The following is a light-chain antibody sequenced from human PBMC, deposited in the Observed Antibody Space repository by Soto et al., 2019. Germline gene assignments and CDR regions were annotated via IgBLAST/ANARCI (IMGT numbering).Light chain of an antibody. CDR3: QQSSITPPYT. V-gene: IGKV1-39*01. CDR1: QAIGGS. Sequence: DVQLTQSPSSLSASIGDRVTITCRASQAIGGSLHWYQQRPGTAPKLLIYGTSTLQSGVPSRFSGGGSRSDFTLTINSLKPEDIGTYYCQQSSITPPYTFGQGTTLEI. J-gene: IGKJ2*01. CDR2: GTS.